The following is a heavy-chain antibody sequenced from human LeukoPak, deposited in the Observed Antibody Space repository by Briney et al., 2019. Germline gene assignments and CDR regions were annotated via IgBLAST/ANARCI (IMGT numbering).Heavy chain of an antibody. CDR2: ISSSGSTI. CDR3: ARAAGSYQPFEY. Sequence: GGSLRLSCAASGFTFSSYGVSWVRQAPGKGLEWVSYISSSGSTIYYADSVKGRFTISRDNAKNSLYLQMNSLRAEDTAVYYCARAAGSYQPFEYWGQGTLVTVSS. J-gene: IGHJ4*02. CDR1: GFTFSSYG. V-gene: IGHV3-48*01. D-gene: IGHD1-26*01.